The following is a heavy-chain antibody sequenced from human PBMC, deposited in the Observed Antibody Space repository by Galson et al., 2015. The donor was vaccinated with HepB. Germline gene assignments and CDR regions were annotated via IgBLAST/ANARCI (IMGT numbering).Heavy chain of an antibody. D-gene: IGHD3-10*01. V-gene: IGHV1-2*02. Sequence: SVKVSCKASGYTFTGYYMHWVRQAPGQGLEWMGWINPNSGGTNYAQKFQGRVTMTRDTSISTAYMELSRLRSDDTAVYYCARGPPLWFGELGYDYWGQGTLVTVSS. J-gene: IGHJ4*02. CDR3: ARGPPLWFGELGYDY. CDR2: INPNSGGT. CDR1: GYTFTGYY.